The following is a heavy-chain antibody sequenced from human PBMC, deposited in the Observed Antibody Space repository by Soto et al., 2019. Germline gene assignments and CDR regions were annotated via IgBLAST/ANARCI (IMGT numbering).Heavy chain of an antibody. CDR3: ANTVV. V-gene: IGHV3-7*05. J-gene: IGHJ6*01. CDR2: IKEDGSEQ. Sequence: EEQVVESGGGLVQPGGSLRLSCAASGFSISHYWVSWVRQAPGKGLEWVANIKEDGSEQNYVDSLKGRFTISRDNAKNAPYRQMNRLRSDDTAVYYCANTVVRGLGTTVTVSS. D-gene: IGHD3-10*01. CDR1: GFSISHYW.